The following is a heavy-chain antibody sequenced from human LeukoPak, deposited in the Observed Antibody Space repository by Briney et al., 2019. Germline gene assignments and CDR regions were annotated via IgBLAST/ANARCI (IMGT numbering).Heavy chain of an antibody. CDR2: ISCSGST. D-gene: IGHD5-24*01. V-gene: IGHV4-59*01. Sequence: SETLSLTXTVSGGSISRYYWSWIRQPPGKGLEWIGYISCSGSTDYNPSLKSRVTMSVDTSKNQFSLKLKSVTPADTAIYYCTRDRRDGYNYVDVWGQGTLVTVSS. CDR1: GGSISRYY. CDR3: TRDRRDGYNYVDV. J-gene: IGHJ4*02.